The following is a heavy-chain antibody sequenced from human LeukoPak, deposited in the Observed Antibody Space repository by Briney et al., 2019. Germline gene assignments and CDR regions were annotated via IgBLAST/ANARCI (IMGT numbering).Heavy chain of an antibody. J-gene: IGHJ6*02. CDR3: AKTLRDLEWLTGELDV. V-gene: IGHV3-30-3*02. D-gene: IGHD3-3*01. CDR2: ISYDGGNK. Sequence: PGGSLRLSCAASGFTFSSYAMHWVRQAPGKGLEWVAVISYDGGNKYYADSVKGRFTISRDNSKSTLYLQMNSLRAEDTAVYHCAKTLRDLEWLTGELDVWGQGTAVTVSS. CDR1: GFTFSSYA.